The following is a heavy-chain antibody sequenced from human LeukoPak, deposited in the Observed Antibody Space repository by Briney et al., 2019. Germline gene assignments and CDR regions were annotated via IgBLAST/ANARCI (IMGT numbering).Heavy chain of an antibody. D-gene: IGHD6-19*01. CDR1: GVTFSSYS. CDR2: ISSRSTYI. Sequence: GGSLRLSCAASGVTFSSYSMNWVRQAPGKGLEWVSSISSRSTYIYYADSVKGRFTISRDNAKNSLYLQMNSLRAEDTAVYYCIVLAVTGTFGFDYWSQGTPVTVSS. J-gene: IGHJ4*02. CDR3: IVLAVTGTFGFDY. V-gene: IGHV3-21*01.